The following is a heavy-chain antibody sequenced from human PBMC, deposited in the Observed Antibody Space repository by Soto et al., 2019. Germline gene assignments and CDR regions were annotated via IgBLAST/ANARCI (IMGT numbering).Heavy chain of an antibody. CDR1: GGSISSGGYS. V-gene: IGHV4-30-2*01. CDR2: IYHSGST. J-gene: IGHJ4*02. D-gene: IGHD3-22*01. CDR3: VSRYSSGYYDY. Sequence: SETLSLTCAVSGGSISSGGYSWSWIRQPPGKGLEWIGYIYHSGSTYYNPSLKSRVTISVDRSKNQFSLKLSSVTAADTAVYYCVSRYSSGYYDYWGQGTLVTVSS.